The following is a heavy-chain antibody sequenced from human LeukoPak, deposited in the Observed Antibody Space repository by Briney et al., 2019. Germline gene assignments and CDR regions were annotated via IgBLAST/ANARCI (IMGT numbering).Heavy chain of an antibody. D-gene: IGHD3-22*01. CDR2: IYYSGST. Sequence: SETLSLTCTVSGGSISSSSYYWGWIRQPPGKGLEWIGSIYYSGSTYYNPSLKSRVTISVDTSKNQFSLKLSSVTAADTAVYYCAREVVVRPRGDYWGQGTLVTVSS. J-gene: IGHJ4*02. CDR3: AREVVVRPRGDY. V-gene: IGHV4-39*07. CDR1: GGSISSSSYY.